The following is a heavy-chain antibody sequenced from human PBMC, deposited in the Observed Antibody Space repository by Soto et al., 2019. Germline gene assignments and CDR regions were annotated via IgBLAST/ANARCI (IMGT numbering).Heavy chain of an antibody. D-gene: IGHD3-22*01. CDR1: GGSFSGFY. Sequence: ETLSLTCAVYGGSFSGFYWSWIRQPPGKGLEWIGEVSHSGSTNYNPSLKSRVTISADTSKNQSFLKLTSVTAADTAVYYCARARFYSDSSGHYSTFDYWGQGTVVTVSS. V-gene: IGHV4-34*01. CDR3: ARARFYSDSSGHYSTFDY. J-gene: IGHJ4*02. CDR2: VSHSGST.